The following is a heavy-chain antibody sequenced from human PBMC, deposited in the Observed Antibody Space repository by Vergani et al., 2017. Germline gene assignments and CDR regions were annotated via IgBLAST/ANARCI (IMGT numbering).Heavy chain of an antibody. Sequence: QVHLVESGGGVVQPGRSLRLSCAASGFTFNSYGMHWVRQAPGKGLEWVASIRSDESRRYYGDSMEGPFTISRDNSKNTLYLQMKSLRPEDTAVYYCAKEGGGYCSGGTCYPEYWGQGTLVIVSS. J-gene: IGHJ4*02. D-gene: IGHD2-15*01. CDR2: IRSDESRR. V-gene: IGHV3-30*02. CDR1: GFTFNSYG. CDR3: AKEGGGYCSGGTCYPEY.